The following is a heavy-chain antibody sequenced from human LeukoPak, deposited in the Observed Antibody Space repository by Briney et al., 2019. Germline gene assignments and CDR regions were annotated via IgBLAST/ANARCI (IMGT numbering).Heavy chain of an antibody. V-gene: IGHV4-39*01. CDR2: IYYGGST. Sequence: SETLSLTCTVSGGSISSSSYYWGWIRQPPGKGLEWSGSIYYGGSTYYNPSLKSRVTISVDTSKNQFSLKLSSVTAADTAVYYCARQLGYCSSTSCYADKVDYWGQGTLVTVSS. CDR1: GGSISSSSYY. CDR3: ARQLGYCSSTSCYADKVDY. J-gene: IGHJ4*02. D-gene: IGHD2-2*01.